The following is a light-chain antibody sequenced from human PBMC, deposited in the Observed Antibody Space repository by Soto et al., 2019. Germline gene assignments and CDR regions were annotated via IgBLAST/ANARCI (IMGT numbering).Light chain of an antibody. CDR3: QQYNRYSLT. V-gene: IGKV1-5*01. CDR2: DAS. J-gene: IGKJ4*01. CDR1: QSISSW. Sequence: DIQMTQSPSSLFASVGDRVTVTCRASQSISSWLAWYQQKPGKAPKLVIYDASSLESGVPSRFSGSGSDTELTLTINNLQPDDFATYHCQQYNRYSLTFGGGTKVEIK.